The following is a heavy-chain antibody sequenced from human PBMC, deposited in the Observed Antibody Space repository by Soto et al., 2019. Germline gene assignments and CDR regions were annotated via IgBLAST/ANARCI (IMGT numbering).Heavy chain of an antibody. J-gene: IGHJ5*02. CDR1: GFTVSSNY. V-gene: IGHV3-53*01. CDR2: IYSGGST. CDR3: ARQTRIKLLGVPEGLDP. Sequence: LRLSCAASGFTVSSNYMSWVRQAPGKGLEWVSVIYSGGSTYYADSVKGRFTISRDNSKNTLCLQMNSLRAEDTAVYYCARQTRIKLLGVPEGLDPCGQGTLVTVYS. D-gene: IGHD3-3*01.